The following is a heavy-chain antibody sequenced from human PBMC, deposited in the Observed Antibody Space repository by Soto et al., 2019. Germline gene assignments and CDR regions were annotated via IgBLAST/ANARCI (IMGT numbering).Heavy chain of an antibody. D-gene: IGHD6-6*01. CDR3: AKDAIAAPYYFDY. CDR1: GFTFSSYA. CDR2: ISGSGSST. J-gene: IGHJ4*02. Sequence: LRLSCAASGFTFSSYAMGWVRQAPGKGLEWVSAISGSGSSTYYADSVKGRFTISRDNSKNTLYLQMNSLRAEDTAVYYCAKDAIAAPYYFDYWGQGTLVTVSS. V-gene: IGHV3-23*01.